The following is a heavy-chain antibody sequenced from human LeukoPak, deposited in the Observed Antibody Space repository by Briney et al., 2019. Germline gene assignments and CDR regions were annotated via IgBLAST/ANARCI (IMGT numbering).Heavy chain of an antibody. D-gene: IGHD4-17*01. CDR2: IYYSGST. CDR3: ARTTVTTWRYYFNY. V-gene: IGHV4-59*01. CDR1: GGSISSYY. Sequence: PSETLSLTCTVSGGSISSYYWSWIRQPPGKGLEWIGYIYYSGSTNYNPSLKSRVSISVDTSKNQFSLRLTSVTAADTAVYYCARTTVTTWRYYFNYWGQGTLVTVSS. J-gene: IGHJ4*02.